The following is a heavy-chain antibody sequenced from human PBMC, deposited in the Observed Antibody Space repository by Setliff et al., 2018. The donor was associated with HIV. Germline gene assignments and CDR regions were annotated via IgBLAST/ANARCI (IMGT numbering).Heavy chain of an antibody. V-gene: IGHV4-39*01. Sequence: SETLSLTCTVSGGSISSSSYYWGWIRQPPWKGLEWIGSIYYSGSAYYSPSLKSRVTISVDTSKNQFSLKLSSVTAADTAVYYCARRKGYCSGPSCLEFSWFDPWGQGTLVTVSS. CDR1: GGSISSSSYY. CDR3: ARRKGYCSGPSCLEFSWFDP. J-gene: IGHJ5*02. CDR2: IYYSGSA. D-gene: IGHD2-2*01.